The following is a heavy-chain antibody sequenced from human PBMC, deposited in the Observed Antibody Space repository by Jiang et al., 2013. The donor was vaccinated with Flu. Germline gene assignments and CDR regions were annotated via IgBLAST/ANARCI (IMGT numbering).Heavy chain of an antibody. V-gene: IGHV4-59*01. CDR3: ARLYCSGGSCCEDY. D-gene: IGHD2-15*01. Sequence: LLKPSETLSLTCSVSGGSISRYYWSWIRQPPGRGVSGLGTIYYTGAAVYNPSLNSRVSISVDTSKNQFSLRLNSVTAADTAVYYCARLYCSGGSCCEDYWGQGTLVAVSS. CDR1: GGSISRYY. J-gene: IGHJ4*02. CDR2: IYYTGAA.